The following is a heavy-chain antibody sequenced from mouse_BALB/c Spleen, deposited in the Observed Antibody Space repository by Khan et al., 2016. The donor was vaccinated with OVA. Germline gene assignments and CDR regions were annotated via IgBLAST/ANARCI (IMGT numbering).Heavy chain of an antibody. J-gene: IGHJ3*01. CDR1: GYTFTSFW. CDR2: INPSTDYT. CDR3: VNHGSTSAWFTY. Sequence: QVQLKQSGAELAKPGASVKMSCKASGYTFTSFWMHWVKQRPGQGLEWIGYINPSTDYTEYNQRFKDKAKLTADKSSSTANMRLTSLTSDDSAVYYCVNHGSTSAWFTYWGQGTLVTVSA. V-gene: IGHV1-7*01. D-gene: IGHD1-1*01.